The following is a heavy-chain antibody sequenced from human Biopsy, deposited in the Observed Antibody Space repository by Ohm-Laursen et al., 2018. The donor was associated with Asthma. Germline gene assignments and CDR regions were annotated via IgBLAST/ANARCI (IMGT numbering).Heavy chain of an antibody. Sequence: SQTLSLTWSVSGGSMSSSSYYWGWIRQPPGKGLEWMGSISYTGSAYHNPSLKSRVTISVDTSKNHFSLKLSSVTAADTAVYYCARHWGWGSFFDYWGQGTPVTVSS. J-gene: IGHJ4*02. CDR3: ARHWGWGSFFDY. V-gene: IGHV4-39*01. CDR1: GGSMSSSSYY. CDR2: ISYTGSA. D-gene: IGHD7-27*01.